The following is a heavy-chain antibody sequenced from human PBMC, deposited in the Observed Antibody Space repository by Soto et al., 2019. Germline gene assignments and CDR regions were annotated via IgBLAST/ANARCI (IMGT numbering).Heavy chain of an antibody. V-gene: IGHV1-3*01. CDR2: INAGNGNT. CDR1: GYRFTSYG. Sequence: AASVKVSCKASGYRFTSYGISWVRQAPGQRLEWMGWINAGNGNTKYSQKFQGRVTITRDTSASTAYMELSSLRSEDTAVYYCARAPSWWYFDLWGRGTLVTVSS. J-gene: IGHJ2*01. CDR3: ARAPSWWYFDL.